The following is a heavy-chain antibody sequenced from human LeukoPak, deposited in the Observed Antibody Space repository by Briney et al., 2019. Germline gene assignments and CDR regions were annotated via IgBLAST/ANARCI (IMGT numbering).Heavy chain of an antibody. CDR3: ANTENYYGSGSYRY. Sequence: GGSLRLSCAASGFTFSSYSMTWVRQAPGKGLEWVSSISSSSSYIYYADSVKGRFTISRDNAKNSLYLQMNSLRAEDTAVYYCANTENYYGSGSYRYWGQGTLVTVSS. CDR1: GFTFSSYS. J-gene: IGHJ4*02. D-gene: IGHD3-10*01. CDR2: ISSSSSYI. V-gene: IGHV3-21*04.